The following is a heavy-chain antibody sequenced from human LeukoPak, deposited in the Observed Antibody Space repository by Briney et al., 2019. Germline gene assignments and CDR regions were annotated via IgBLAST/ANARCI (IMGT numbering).Heavy chain of an antibody. CDR3: ARDEYYYDSSGYFSATKKYYYYYYMDV. Sequence: GGSLRLSCVASGFTFSSYIMHWVRQAPGKGLEWVAVISYDGSSKYYADSVKGRFTISRDNSKNTLYLQMNSLRAEDTAVYYCARDEYYYDSSGYFSATKKYYYYYYMDVWGKGTTVTVSS. CDR2: ISYDGSSK. J-gene: IGHJ6*03. D-gene: IGHD3-22*01. V-gene: IGHV3-30*01. CDR1: GFTFSSYI.